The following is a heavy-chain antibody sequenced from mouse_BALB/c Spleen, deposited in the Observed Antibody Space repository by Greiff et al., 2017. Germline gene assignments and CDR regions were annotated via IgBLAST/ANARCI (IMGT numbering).Heavy chain of an antibody. D-gene: IGHD2-5*01. J-gene: IGHJ2*01. V-gene: IGHV14-4*02. Sequence: DVKLQESGAELVRSGASVKLSCTASGFNFKDYYMHWVKQRPAQGLEWIGWIDPENGDTEYAPKFQGKATMTADTSSNTAYLQLSSLTAEDTAVYYCNAYSNYPYYFDDGGQGTTLTVSS. CDR3: NAYSNYPYYFDD. CDR2: IDPENGDT. CDR1: GFNFKDYY.